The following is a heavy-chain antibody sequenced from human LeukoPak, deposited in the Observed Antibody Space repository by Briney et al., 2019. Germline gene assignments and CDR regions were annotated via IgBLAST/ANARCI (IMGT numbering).Heavy chain of an antibody. CDR2: ISYDGSNK. V-gene: IGHV3-30*01. CDR1: GFTFSSYA. CDR3: ARDSDYYGSGSYMGGYNWFDP. D-gene: IGHD3-10*01. J-gene: IGHJ5*02. Sequence: GGSLRLSCAASGFTFSSYAMHWVRQAPGKGLEWVAVISYDGSNKYYADSVKGRFTISRDNSKNTLYLQMNSLRAEDTAVYYCARDSDYYGSGSYMGGYNWFDPWGQGTQVTVSS.